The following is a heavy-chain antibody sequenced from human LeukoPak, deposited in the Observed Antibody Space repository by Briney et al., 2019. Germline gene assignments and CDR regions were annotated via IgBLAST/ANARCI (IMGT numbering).Heavy chain of an antibody. CDR1: GGSISSGGYS. CDR2: IYHSGST. Sequence: PSETLSLTCAVSGGSISSGGYSWSWIRQPPGKGLEWIGYIYHSGSTYYNPSLKSRVTISVDRSKNQFSLKLSSVTAADTAVYYCARDAVTGDRSFDLWGRGTLVTASS. J-gene: IGHJ2*01. V-gene: IGHV4-30-2*01. D-gene: IGHD7-27*01. CDR3: ARDAVTGDRSFDL.